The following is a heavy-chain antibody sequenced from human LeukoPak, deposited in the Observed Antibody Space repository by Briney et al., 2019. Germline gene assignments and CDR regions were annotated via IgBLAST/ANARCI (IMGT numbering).Heavy chain of an antibody. CDR1: GYTFTNYY. D-gene: IGHD2-8*01. CDR3: ARPLAPVMLNAFDI. V-gene: IGHV1-46*01. CDR2: INPSGGST. J-gene: IGHJ3*02. Sequence: ASVKVSCKASGYTFTNYYIHWVRQAPGQGLEWMGIINPSGGSTDYAQKFQGRVTVTRDTSTNTVYTELSGLRSEDTAVYYCARPLAPVMLNAFDIWGQGTMVIVSS.